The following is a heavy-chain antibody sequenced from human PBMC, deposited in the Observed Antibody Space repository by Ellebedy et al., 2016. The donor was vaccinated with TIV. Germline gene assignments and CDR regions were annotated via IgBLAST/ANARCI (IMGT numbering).Heavy chain of an antibody. CDR3: RRDPTNIVSGDY. D-gene: IGHD5/OR15-5a*01. J-gene: IGHJ4*02. V-gene: IGHV1-2*02. CDR2: SNPNSGGT. CDR1: GYTFTDYY. Sequence: AASVKVSCKTSGYTFTDYYIHWVRQAPGQGLKWMAWSNPNSGGTNYAQKFQGRVTVTRDTSTSTAFVELNRLRSDDTDVYYCRRDPTNIVSGDYWGQGTLVTVSS.